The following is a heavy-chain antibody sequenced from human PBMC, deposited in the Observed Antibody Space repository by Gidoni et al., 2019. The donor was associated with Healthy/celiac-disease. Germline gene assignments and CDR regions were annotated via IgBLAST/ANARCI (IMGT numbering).Heavy chain of an antibody. V-gene: IGHV3-33*01. CDR3: ARDGSSSWYWLYWYFDL. D-gene: IGHD6-13*01. Sequence: QVQLVESGGGVVQPGRSLRLSCAASGFTFSSYGMHWVRQAPGKGLEWVAVIWYDGSNKYYADSVKGRFTISRDNSKNTLYLQMNSLRAEDTAVYYCARDGSSSWYWLYWYFDLWGRGTLVTVSS. J-gene: IGHJ2*01. CDR1: GFTFSSYG. CDR2: IWYDGSNK.